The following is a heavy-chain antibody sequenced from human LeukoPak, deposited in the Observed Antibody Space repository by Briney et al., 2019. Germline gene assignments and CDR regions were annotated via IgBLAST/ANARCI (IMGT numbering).Heavy chain of an antibody. Sequence: ASVKVSCKASGYTFTSYGISWVRQAPGQGLEWMGWMSAYNGNTNYAQKLQGRVTMTTDTSTSTAYMELRSLRSDDTAVYYCARNSGSYYYYYYYMDVWGKGTTVTVSS. CDR2: MSAYNGNT. V-gene: IGHV1-18*01. D-gene: IGHD1-26*01. J-gene: IGHJ6*03. CDR3: ARNSGSYYYYYYYMDV. CDR1: GYTFTSYG.